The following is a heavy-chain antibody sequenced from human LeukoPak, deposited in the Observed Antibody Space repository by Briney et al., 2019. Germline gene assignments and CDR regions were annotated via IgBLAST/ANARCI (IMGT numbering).Heavy chain of an antibody. CDR3: TKESLPYCSTSSCSTDS. CDR2: IRYDGSDK. J-gene: IGHJ4*02. D-gene: IGHD2-2*01. Sequence: GGSLRLSCAASGFTFSNYGMHWVRQAPGKGREWVAFIRYDGSDKYYADSVKGRFTISRDNSKNTLDLQMNSLRPPDTAVYYCTKESLPYCSTSSCSTDSWGQGTLVTVSS. CDR1: GFTFSNYG. V-gene: IGHV3-30*02.